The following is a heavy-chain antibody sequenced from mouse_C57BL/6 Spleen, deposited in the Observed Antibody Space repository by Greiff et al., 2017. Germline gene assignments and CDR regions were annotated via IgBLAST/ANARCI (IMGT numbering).Heavy chain of an antibody. J-gene: IGHJ2*01. CDR3: ARGWGTTVVAPDY. V-gene: IGHV1-52*01. CDR2: IDPSDSET. D-gene: IGHD1-1*01. Sequence: QVQLQQSGAELVRPGSSVKLSCKASGYTFTSYWMHWVKQRPIQGLEWIGNIDPSDSETHYNQKFKDKATLTVDKSSSTAYMQLSSLTSEDSAVYYFARGWGTTVVAPDYWGQGTTLTVSS. CDR1: GYTFTSYW.